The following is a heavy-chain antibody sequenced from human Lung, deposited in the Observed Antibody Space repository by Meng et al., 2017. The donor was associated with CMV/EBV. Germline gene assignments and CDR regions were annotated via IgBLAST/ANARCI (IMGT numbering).Heavy chain of an antibody. CDR3: LRRSGGSV. Sequence: REPGPELWKPSKTPSLTGAVSGDSITNHNWWAWVRQPPGKGLEWIGEIPHRGSSAYNPSLKSRVSMSIDKSKNQFSLKLTSVTAADTAVYHCLRRSGGSVWGQGTLVTVSS. CDR2: IPHRGSS. J-gene: IGHJ1*01. CDR1: GDSITNHNW. D-gene: IGHD3-10*01. V-gene: IGHV4-4*02.